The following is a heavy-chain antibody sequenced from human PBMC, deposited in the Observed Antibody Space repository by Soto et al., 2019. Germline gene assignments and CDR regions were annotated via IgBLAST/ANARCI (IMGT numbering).Heavy chain of an antibody. CDR3: ARDFSMAVVAPGY. D-gene: IGHD3-22*01. J-gene: IGHJ4*02. CDR2: ISGSGRTI. CDR1: GLTFSGDS. Sequence: GGSLRLSCVASGLTFSGDSINWVRQAPGKGLEWVSDISGSGRTIHYADSVKGRFTISRDNSKNTVSLQMNSLRAEDTAVYYRARDFSMAVVAPGYWGQGTLVTVSS. V-gene: IGHV3-48*01.